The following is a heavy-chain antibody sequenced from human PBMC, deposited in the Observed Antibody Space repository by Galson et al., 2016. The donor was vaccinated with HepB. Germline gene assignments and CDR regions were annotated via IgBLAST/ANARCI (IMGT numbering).Heavy chain of an antibody. D-gene: IGHD3-3*01. CDR2: ISGSGGST. CDR1: GFIFSNYA. V-gene: IGHV3-23*01. CDR3: AKAVTRNTIFGVVTGKEGAHYGMDV. J-gene: IGHJ6*02. Sequence: LRLSCAASGFIFSNYAMSWVRQVPGKGLEWVSAISGSGGSTHYADSVKGRFTISRDNSKNTLYLQMNSLRAEDTAVYYCAKAVTRNTIFGVVTGKEGAHYGMDVWGQGTLVIVSS.